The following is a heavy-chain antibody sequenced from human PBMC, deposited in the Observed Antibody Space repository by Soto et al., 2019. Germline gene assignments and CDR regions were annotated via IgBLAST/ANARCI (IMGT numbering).Heavy chain of an antibody. D-gene: IGHD2-2*01. CDR3: ARGSQRHNWFDP. CDR1: GYTFTSYD. V-gene: IGHV1-8*01. J-gene: IGHJ5*02. Sequence: ASVEVSCKASGYTFTSYDIKWVRQATGQGLEWMGWMNPNSGNTGYAQKFQGRVTMTRNTSISTAYMELSSLRSEDTAVYYCARGSQRHNWFDPWGQGTLVTVSS. CDR2: MNPNSGNT.